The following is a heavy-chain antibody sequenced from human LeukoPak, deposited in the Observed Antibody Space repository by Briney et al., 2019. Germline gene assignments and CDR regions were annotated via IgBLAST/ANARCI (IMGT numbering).Heavy chain of an antibody. CDR3: ARHANYDFWSGYYGDYYYYYGMDV. CDR2: FYHSGSS. D-gene: IGHD3-3*01. Sequence: SQTLSLTCAVSDDSLNNGAFSWSWIRQPPGKGLEWLGYFYHSGSSYYSPSFRSRVTMSIDRSTKQFSLRLSSVTAADTAVYYCARHANYDFWSGYYGDYYYYYGMDVWGQGTTVTVSS. V-gene: IGHV4-30-2*01. CDR1: DDSLNNGAFS. J-gene: IGHJ6*02.